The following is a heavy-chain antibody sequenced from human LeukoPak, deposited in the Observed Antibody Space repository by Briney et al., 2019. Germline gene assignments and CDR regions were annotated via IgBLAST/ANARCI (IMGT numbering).Heavy chain of an antibody. CDR1: GGFIISNSYY. D-gene: IGHD5-18*01. Sequence: PSETLSLTCTVSGGFIISNSYYWGWIRQPPGKGLEWIGSIYYSGNTYYNPSLKSRVTISVDTSKNQFSLKLSSVTAADTAVYYCARRRNRIQLWYYFDYWGQGTLVTVSS. CDR2: IYYSGNT. CDR3: ARRRNRIQLWYYFDY. J-gene: IGHJ4*02. V-gene: IGHV4-39*07.